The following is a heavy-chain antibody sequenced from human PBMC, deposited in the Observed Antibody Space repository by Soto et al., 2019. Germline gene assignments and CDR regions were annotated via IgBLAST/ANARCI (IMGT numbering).Heavy chain of an antibody. CDR1: GINFNDYW. CDR2: IKDDGSSK. V-gene: IGHV3-7*03. Sequence: GGSLRLSCAASGINFNDYWMSRVRQAPGQGLEWVANIKDDGSSKYSVYSVKGRFTFSRDKAQKSLYMRMNSLRAEATAPYSCASDSWYGFDHWGQGSPVAVSS. D-gene: IGHD6-13*01. J-gene: IGHJ4*02. CDR3: ASDSWYGFDH.